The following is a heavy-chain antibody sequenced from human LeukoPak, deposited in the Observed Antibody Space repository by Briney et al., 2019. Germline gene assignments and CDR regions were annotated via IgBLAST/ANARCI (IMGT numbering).Heavy chain of an antibody. CDR1: GFSFSDYD. J-gene: IGHJ4*02. CDR2: ISISSTSI. Sequence: GGSLRLSCEASGFSFSDYDMNWVRQAPGKGLEWISYISISSTSIQYADSVKGRFTISRDNAKNSLYLQMNSLRAEDTAVYYCATGRTKKYWGQGTLVTVSS. V-gene: IGHV3-48*01. D-gene: IGHD2-8*01. CDR3: ATGRTKKY.